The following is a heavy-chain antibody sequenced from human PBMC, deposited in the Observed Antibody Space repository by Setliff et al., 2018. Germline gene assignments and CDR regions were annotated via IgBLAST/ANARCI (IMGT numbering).Heavy chain of an antibody. Sequence: PSETLSLTCTVSGGSISSYYWSWIRQPPGKGLEWIGYIYYSGSTNYNPSLKSRVTISVDTSKNQFSLKLSSVTAADTAVYYCARRDIVAQTSYDFWGMTDYWGQGTLVTVSS. D-gene: IGHD5-12*01. CDR3: ARRDIVAQTSYDFWGMTDY. J-gene: IGHJ4*02. CDR1: GGSISSYY. V-gene: IGHV4-59*01. CDR2: IYYSGST.